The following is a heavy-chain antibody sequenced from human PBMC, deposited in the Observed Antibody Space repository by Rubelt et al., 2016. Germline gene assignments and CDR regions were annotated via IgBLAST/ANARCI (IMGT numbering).Heavy chain of an antibody. CDR2: IYYSGST. Sequence: QVQLQESGPGLVKPSQTLSLTCTVSGGSISSGGYYWSWIRQHPGKGLEWIGYIYYSGSTYYNPYLTSRVNISVDCYKNHCSLKLGSVTAADTAGYYCARGLYPYYYDSSGYYYPWGQGTLVTVSS. CDR3: ARGLYPYYYDSSGYYYP. D-gene: IGHD3-22*01. V-gene: IGHV4-31*03. CDR1: GGSISSGGYY. J-gene: IGHJ5*02.